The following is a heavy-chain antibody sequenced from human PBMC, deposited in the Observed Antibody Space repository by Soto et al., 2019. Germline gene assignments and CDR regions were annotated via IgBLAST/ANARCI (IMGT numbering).Heavy chain of an antibody. CDR3: TRKRFGMDV. Sequence: GGSLRLSCAASEFTFSTYAMTWVRQAPGRGLQWVATISDSGDITYYADSVKGRFTISRDNSRNTLYLQMNNLRAEDTAVYFCTRKRFGMDVWGQGTTVTVSS. CDR2: ISDSGDIT. CDR1: EFTFSTYA. V-gene: IGHV3-23*01. J-gene: IGHJ6*02.